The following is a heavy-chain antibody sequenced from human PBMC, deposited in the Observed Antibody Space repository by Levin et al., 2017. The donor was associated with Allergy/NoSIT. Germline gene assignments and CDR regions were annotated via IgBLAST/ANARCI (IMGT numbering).Heavy chain of an antibody. J-gene: IGHJ2*01. CDR1: GFSFSSYS. CDR2: ISSSSSTI. CDR3: ARDIPYGDYVWYFDL. V-gene: IGHV3-48*01. D-gene: IGHD4-17*01. Sequence: GESLKISCAASGFSFSSYSMNWVRQAPGKGLEWVSYISSSSSTIYYADSVKGRVTISRDNAKNSLYLQMNSLRAEDTAVYYCARDIPYGDYVWYFDLWGRGTPVTVSS.